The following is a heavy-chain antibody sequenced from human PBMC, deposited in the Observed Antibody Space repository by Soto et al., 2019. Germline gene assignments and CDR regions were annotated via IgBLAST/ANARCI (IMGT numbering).Heavy chain of an antibody. J-gene: IGHJ4*02. CDR1: GFSISSYY. D-gene: IGHD6-19*01. V-gene: IGHV4-59*01. CDR2: IYYSGST. Sequence: SDTQSLTCPFSGFSISSYYLSLIRPPPGKGLEWIGYIYYSGSTNYNPSLKSRVTISVDTSKNQFSLKLSSVTAADTAVYYCARVLSSGWYGTYFDYWGQGTLVTVSS. CDR3: ARVLSSGWYGTYFDY.